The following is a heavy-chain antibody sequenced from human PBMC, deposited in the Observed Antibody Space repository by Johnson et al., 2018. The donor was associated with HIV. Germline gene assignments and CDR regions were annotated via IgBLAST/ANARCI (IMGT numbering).Heavy chain of an antibody. CDR3: ARAHLIFPKNAFDI. CDR2: IRYDGNNK. CDR1: GFTFSTYG. Sequence: QVHLVESGGGVVQPGGSLRLSCAASGFTFSTYGMQWVRQAAGKGLEWVAFIRYDGNNKYYADSVKGRFTISRDNSKNTLYLQMNSLRVEDTAVYFCARAHLIFPKNAFDIWGQGTMVIVS. V-gene: IGHV3-30*02. D-gene: IGHD3-3*02. J-gene: IGHJ3*02.